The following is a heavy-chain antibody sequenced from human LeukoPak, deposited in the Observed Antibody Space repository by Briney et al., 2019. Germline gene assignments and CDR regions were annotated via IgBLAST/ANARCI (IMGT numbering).Heavy chain of an antibody. CDR2: IIPIFGTA. D-gene: IGHD3-10*01. Sequence: SVKVSCKASGYTFTSYGISWVRQAPGQGLEWMGGIIPIFGTANYAQKFQGRVTITADKSTSTAYMELSSLRSEDTAVYYCARAPSSPYYFGSGSRGFDYWGQGTLVTVSS. CDR1: GYTFTSYG. J-gene: IGHJ4*02. V-gene: IGHV1-69*06. CDR3: ARAPSSPYYFGSGSRGFDY.